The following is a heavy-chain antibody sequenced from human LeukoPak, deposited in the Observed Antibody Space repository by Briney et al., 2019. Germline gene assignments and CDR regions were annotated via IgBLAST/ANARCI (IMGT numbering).Heavy chain of an antibody. CDR2: INWNGGST. D-gene: IGHD2-2*01. V-gene: IGHV3-20*01. CDR3: ARGPPPQQDQLLGYYYYYGMDV. Sequence: SGGSLRLSCAASGFTFDDYGMSWVRQAPGKGLEWVSGINWNGGSTGYADSVKGRFTISRDNAKNSLYLQMNSLRAEDTALYHCARGPPPQQDQLLGYYYYYGMDVWGQGTTVTVSS. CDR1: GFTFDDYG. J-gene: IGHJ6*02.